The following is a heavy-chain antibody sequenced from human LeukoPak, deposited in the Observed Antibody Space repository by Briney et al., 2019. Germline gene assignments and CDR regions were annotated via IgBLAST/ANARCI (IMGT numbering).Heavy chain of an antibody. CDR3: ARVAFPDDSSGYYEGFDY. D-gene: IGHD3-22*01. CDR1: GGSISSGGYY. CDR2: IYYSGST. V-gene: IGHV4-31*03. Sequence: SQTLSHTCTVSGGSISSGGYYWSWIRQHPGKGLEWIGYIYYSGSTYYNPSLKSRVTISVDTSKNQFSLKLSSVTAADTAVYYCARVAFPDDSSGYYEGFDYWGQGTLVTVSS. J-gene: IGHJ4*02.